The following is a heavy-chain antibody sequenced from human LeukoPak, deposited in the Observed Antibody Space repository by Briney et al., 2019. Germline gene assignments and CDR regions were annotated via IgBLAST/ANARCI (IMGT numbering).Heavy chain of an antibody. V-gene: IGHV3-21*01. Sequence: GGSLRLSCAASGFTFSSYAMSWVRQAPGKGLEWFSSIGASGSDMYYAASVKGRFTISRDNAKNSLYLQMNSLRAEDTAVYYCARDYRGSSWMNPYYYYYMDVWGKGTTVTVSS. CDR3: ARDYRGSSWMNPYYYYYMDV. D-gene: IGHD6-13*01. J-gene: IGHJ6*03. CDR2: IGASGSDM. CDR1: GFTFSSYA.